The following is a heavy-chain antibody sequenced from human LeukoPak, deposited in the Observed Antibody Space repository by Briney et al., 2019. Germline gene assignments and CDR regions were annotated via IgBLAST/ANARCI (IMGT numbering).Heavy chain of an antibody. CDR3: ATRPYGSGEFDAFDI. Sequence: GGSLRLSCAASGFTFSSYAMSWVRQAPGKGLEWVSAISGSGGSTYYADSVKGRFTISRDNSKNTLYLQMNSLRAEDTAVYYCATRPYGSGEFDAFDIWGQGTMVTVSS. CDR1: GFTFSSYA. V-gene: IGHV3-23*01. J-gene: IGHJ3*02. CDR2: ISGSGGST. D-gene: IGHD3-10*01.